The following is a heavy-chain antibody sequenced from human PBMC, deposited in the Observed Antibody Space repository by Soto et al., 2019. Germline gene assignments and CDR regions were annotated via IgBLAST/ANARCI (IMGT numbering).Heavy chain of an antibody. CDR2: TYYRSKWYN. Sequence: SQTLSLTCAISGDSVSSNSAAWNWIRQSPSRGLEWLGRTYYRSKWYNDYAVSVKSRITINPDTSKNQFSLQLNSVTPEDTAVYYCARDQDXEEQWLDRTNYYYGMDVWGQGTTVTVSS. CDR3: ARDQDXEEQWLDRTNYYYGMDV. V-gene: IGHV6-1*01. D-gene: IGHD6-19*01. CDR1: GDSVSSNSAA. J-gene: IGHJ6*02.